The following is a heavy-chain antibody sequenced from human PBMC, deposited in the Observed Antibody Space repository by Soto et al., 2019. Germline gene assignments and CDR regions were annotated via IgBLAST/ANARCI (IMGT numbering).Heavy chain of an antibody. CDR1: GFTFSSYA. CDR2: ISGSGGST. J-gene: IGHJ4*02. Sequence: GPLRLSCAASGFTFSSYAMSWVRQAPGKGLEWVSAISGSGGSTYYADSVKGRFTISRDNSKNTLYLQMNSLRAEDTAVYYCAKDGYCSGGSCYTQLWDYWGQGTLVTVSS. CDR3: AKDGYCSGGSCYTQLWDY. V-gene: IGHV3-23*01. D-gene: IGHD2-15*01.